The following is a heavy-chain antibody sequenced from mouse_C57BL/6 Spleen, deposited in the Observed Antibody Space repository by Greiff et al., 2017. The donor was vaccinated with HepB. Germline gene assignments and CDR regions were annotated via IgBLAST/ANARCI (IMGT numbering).Heavy chain of an antibody. Sequence: VQLQQSGPELVKPGASVKISCKASGYTFTDYYMNWVKQSHGKSLEWIGDINPNNGGTSYNQKFKGKATLTVDKSSSTAYMELRSLTSEDSAVYYCARYNYSNLFAYWGQGTLVTVSA. D-gene: IGHD2-5*01. V-gene: IGHV1-26*01. CDR2: INPNNGGT. CDR3: ARYNYSNLFAY. J-gene: IGHJ3*01. CDR1: GYTFTDYY.